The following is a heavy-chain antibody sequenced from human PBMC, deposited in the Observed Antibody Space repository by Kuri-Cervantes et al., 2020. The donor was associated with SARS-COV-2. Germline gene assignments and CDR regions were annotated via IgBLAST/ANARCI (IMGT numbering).Heavy chain of an antibody. D-gene: IGHD5-18*01. CDR1: GFTFSSYS. CDR2: ISSSSSYI. CDR3: ATNYAPGYSYGTS. Sequence: GESLKISCAASGFTFSSYSMNWVRQAPGKGLEWVSSISSSSSYIYYADSVKGRFTISRDNSKNTLYLQMNSLRAEDTAVYYCATNYAPGYSYGTSWGQGTLVAVSS. J-gene: IGHJ5*02. V-gene: IGHV3-21*01.